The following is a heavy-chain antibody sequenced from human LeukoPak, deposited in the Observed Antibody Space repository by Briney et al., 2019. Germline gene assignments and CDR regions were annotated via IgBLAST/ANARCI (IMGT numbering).Heavy chain of an antibody. V-gene: IGHV5-51*01. J-gene: IGHJ3*02. CDR2: IYPGDSDT. CDR3: ARATHQWLVRAFDI. D-gene: IGHD6-19*01. Sequence: GESLKISCKGSGYTFTSYWIAWVRPMPGKGLEWMGIIYPGDSDTRYSPSFQGQVTISADRSISTAYLQWSSLKASDTAMYYCARATHQWLVRAFDIWGQGTMVTVSS. CDR1: GYTFTSYW.